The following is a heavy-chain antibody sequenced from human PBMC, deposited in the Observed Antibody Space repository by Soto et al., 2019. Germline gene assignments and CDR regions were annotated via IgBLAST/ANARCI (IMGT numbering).Heavy chain of an antibody. V-gene: IGHV3-21*01. CDR2: ISSSSSYI. CDR1: GFTFSSYS. Sequence: GGSLRLSCAASGFTFSSYSMNWVRQAPGKGLEWVSSISSSSSYIYYADSVKGRFTISRDNAKNSLYLQMNSLRAEDTAVYYCARGRVAAAGTSYWGQGTLVTVSS. CDR3: ARGRVAAAGTSY. D-gene: IGHD6-13*01. J-gene: IGHJ4*02.